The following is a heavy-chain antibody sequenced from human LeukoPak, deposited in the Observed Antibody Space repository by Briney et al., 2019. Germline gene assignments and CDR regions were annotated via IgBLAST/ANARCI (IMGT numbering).Heavy chain of an antibody. CDR2: INHSGST. CDR1: GGSLSGYY. CDR3: ARRGLRRGYYDSSTQFDY. Sequence: SETLSLTCAVYGGSLSGYYWSWIRQPPGKGLEWIGEINHSGSTNYNPSLKSRVTISVDTSKNQFSLKLSSVTAADTAVYYCARRGLRRGYYDSSTQFDYWGQGTLVTVSS. D-gene: IGHD3-22*01. V-gene: IGHV4-34*01. J-gene: IGHJ4*02.